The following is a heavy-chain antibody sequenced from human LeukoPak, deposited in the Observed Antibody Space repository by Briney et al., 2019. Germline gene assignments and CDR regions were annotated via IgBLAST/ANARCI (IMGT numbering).Heavy chain of an antibody. CDR1: GFTFSSYA. V-gene: IGHV3-23*01. Sequence: PGGSLRLSCAASGFTFSSYAMSWVRQAPGKGLEWFSAISGTGSSTYYADSVKGRFTISRDSSKNTLYLQMNTLRAEDTAVYYCAKGDVATSTHSDYWGQGTLVTVSS. J-gene: IGHJ4*02. CDR2: ISGTGSST. CDR3: AKGDVATSTHSDY. D-gene: IGHD5-24*01.